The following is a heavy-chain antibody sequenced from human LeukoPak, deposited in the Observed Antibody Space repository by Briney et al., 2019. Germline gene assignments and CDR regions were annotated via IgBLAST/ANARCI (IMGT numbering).Heavy chain of an antibody. CDR2: VYNSGST. CDR3: ARGSSNWNYDPNLDY. J-gene: IGHJ4*02. D-gene: IGHD1-7*01. V-gene: IGHV4-61*01. CDR1: GDSVSSSNYY. Sequence: SETLSLTCAVSGDSVSSSNYYWSWIRQPPGKGLEWIGYVYNSGSTNYNPSLKSRVTISVDMSKNQFSLKLNSVTAADTAVYYCARGSSNWNYDPNLDYWGQGTLVSVSS.